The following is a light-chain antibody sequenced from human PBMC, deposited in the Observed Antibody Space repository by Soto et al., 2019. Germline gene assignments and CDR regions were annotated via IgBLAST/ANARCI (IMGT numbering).Light chain of an antibody. CDR2: AAS. Sequence: DIQMTQSQSSLSASVGDRVTITCRASQSISSYLNWYQQKPGKAPKLLIYAASSLQSGVPSRFSGSGSGTDFTLTISSLQPEDFATYYCQQSYSTLTWTVGQGTKVEIK. CDR1: QSISSY. V-gene: IGKV1-39*01. J-gene: IGKJ1*01. CDR3: QQSYSTLTWT.